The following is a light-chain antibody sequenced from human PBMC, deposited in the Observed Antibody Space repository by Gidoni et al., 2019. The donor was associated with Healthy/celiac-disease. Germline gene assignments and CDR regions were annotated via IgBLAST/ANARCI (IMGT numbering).Light chain of an antibody. CDR2: DAS. Sequence: EIVLTQSPATLSLSPGERATLSCRASQSVRSYLAWYQQNPGQDPRHLIYDASNRATGIPARFSGSGSGTDFTLTISSLEPEDFAVYYCQQRSNWPPWTFGQGTKVEIK. CDR3: QQRSNWPPWT. CDR1: QSVRSY. J-gene: IGKJ1*01. V-gene: IGKV3-11*01.